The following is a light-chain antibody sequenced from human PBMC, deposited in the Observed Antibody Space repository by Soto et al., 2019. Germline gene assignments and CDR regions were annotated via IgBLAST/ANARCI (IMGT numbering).Light chain of an antibody. V-gene: IGLV3-21*02. Sequence: SYELTQPPSVSVAPGQTATITCGGDNIGTKGVHWYQQKAGQAPELVVYNGRDRPSGIPERFSGSNSGNTATLTIARAEAGDEADFDCQVSESPSDYSVVFGGGTKLTVL. CDR2: NGR. J-gene: IGLJ3*02. CDR1: NIGTKG. CDR3: QVSESPSDYSVV.